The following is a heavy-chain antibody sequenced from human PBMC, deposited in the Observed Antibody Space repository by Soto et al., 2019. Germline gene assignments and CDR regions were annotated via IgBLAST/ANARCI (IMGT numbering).Heavy chain of an antibody. CDR3: GRSISGWARFDF. CDR2: ISSSSSTI. CDR1: GFTFSSYS. D-gene: IGHD6-19*01. J-gene: IGHJ4*02. Sequence: PGGSLRLSCAASGFTFSSYSTNWVRQAPGKGLEWVSYISSSSSTIYYADSVKGRFTISRDNAKNSLSLQMNGLRVEDTAMYYCGRSISGWARFDFWGQGILVTVSS. V-gene: IGHV3-48*04.